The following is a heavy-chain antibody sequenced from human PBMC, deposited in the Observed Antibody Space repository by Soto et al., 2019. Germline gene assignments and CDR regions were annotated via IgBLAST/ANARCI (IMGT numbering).Heavy chain of an antibody. Sequence: QVQLQQWGAGLLKPSETLSLTCVVYGGSFSGYYWSWIRQSPGKGLEWIGGVHHRGSTNYNPSGESRVTISVDTAKNQCSLKLASVTAADTAMYYCARDGFCTSTTGRVGNWFDPWGQGTLVTVSS. CDR2: VHHRGST. J-gene: IGHJ5*02. CDR1: GGSFSGYY. CDR3: ARDGFCTSTTGRVGNWFDP. D-gene: IGHD2-2*01. V-gene: IGHV4-34*01.